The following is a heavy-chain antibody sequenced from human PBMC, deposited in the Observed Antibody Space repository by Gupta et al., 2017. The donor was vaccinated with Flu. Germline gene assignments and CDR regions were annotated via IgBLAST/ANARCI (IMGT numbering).Heavy chain of an antibody. D-gene: IGHD2-15*01. CDR3: TRDGSSRPAVI. CDR2: IYGSEST. Sequence: QVQLHDSGPGLVKPSETLSLTCPVSAGSVSSGNYYWSWIRQPPGKGLACIGCIYGSESTNYNPTLKSRVTISVDTSKNQFSLRLSSVTAADTALYYCTRDGSSRPAVIWGPGTMVTVSS. CDR1: AGSVSSGNYY. V-gene: IGHV4-61*01. J-gene: IGHJ3*02.